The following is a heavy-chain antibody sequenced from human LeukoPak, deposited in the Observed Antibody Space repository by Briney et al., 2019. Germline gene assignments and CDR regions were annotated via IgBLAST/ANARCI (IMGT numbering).Heavy chain of an antibody. CDR2: IYYSGST. V-gene: IGHV4-59*01. Sequence: SETLSLTCTVFGGSISSYYWSWIRQPPGKGLEWIGYIYYSGSTNYNPSPKSRVTISVDTSKNQFSLKLSSVTAADTAVYYCARSDGDCSSTSCYPYYDYWGQGTLVAVSS. CDR3: ARSDGDCSSTSCYPYYDY. CDR1: GGSISSYY. J-gene: IGHJ4*02. D-gene: IGHD2-2*01.